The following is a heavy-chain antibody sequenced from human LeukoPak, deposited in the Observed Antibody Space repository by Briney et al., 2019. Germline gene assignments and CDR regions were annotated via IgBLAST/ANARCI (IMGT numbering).Heavy chain of an antibody. CDR2: IFHTGST. CDR1: GDSISSGNY. Sequence: SETLSLTCTVSGDSISSGNYWGWIRQPPGKGLEWIGSIFHTGSTYFNLSLKSRVTISVDTSKNQFSLRLSSVTAADTAVYYCARHWRSAIRSHAERRAFDIWGQGTMVTVSS. CDR3: ARHWRSAIRSHAERRAFDI. D-gene: IGHD2-21*01. J-gene: IGHJ3*02. V-gene: IGHV4-38-2*02.